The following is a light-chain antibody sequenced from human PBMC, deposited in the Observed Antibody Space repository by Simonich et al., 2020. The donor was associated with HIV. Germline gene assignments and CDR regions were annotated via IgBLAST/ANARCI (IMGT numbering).Light chain of an antibody. CDR1: ELPKTY. Sequence: SYALTQPPSVSVSPGQPARITCSGDELPKTYAYWYQQKPGQAPGLVIYKDTERPSGIPGRFSGSSSGTKVTLTISGVQAEDEADYHCQSGDSSGTYVVFGGGTKLTVL. CDR2: KDT. J-gene: IGLJ2*01. V-gene: IGLV3-25*03. CDR3: QSGDSSGTYVV.